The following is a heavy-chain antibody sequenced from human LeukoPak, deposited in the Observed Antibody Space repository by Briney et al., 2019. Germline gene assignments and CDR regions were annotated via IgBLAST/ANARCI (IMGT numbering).Heavy chain of an antibody. V-gene: IGHV1-69*05. CDR2: IIPIFCTA. D-gene: IGHD2-2*01. J-gene: IGHJ5*02. Sequence: ASVKVSCKASGGTFSSYAISWVRQAPGQGLEWMGGIIPIFCTANYAQKFQGRVTITTDESTSTAYMELSSLRSEDTAVYYCARARIAMLYNWFDPWGQGTLVTVSS. CDR1: GGTFSSYA. CDR3: ARARIAMLYNWFDP.